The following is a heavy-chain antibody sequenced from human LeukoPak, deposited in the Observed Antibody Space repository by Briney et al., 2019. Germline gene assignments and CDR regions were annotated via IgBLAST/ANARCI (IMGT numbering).Heavy chain of an antibody. CDR1: GYAFTSNG. J-gene: IGHJ4*02. Sequence: ASVKVSCKASGYAFTSNGFGWVRQAPGQGLEWMGWINVNSGKTTYVQKFQDRVTMTTDTSTSTAYMELRSLTSDDTAVYYCARAVPAADYWGQGTLVTVSA. D-gene: IGHD2-2*01. V-gene: IGHV1-18*01. CDR3: ARAVPAADY. CDR2: INVNSGKT.